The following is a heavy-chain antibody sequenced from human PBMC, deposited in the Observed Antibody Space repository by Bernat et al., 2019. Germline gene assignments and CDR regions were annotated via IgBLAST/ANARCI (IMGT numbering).Heavy chain of an antibody. V-gene: IGHV4-34*01. D-gene: IGHD6-13*01. CDR1: GGSFSGYY. CDR2: INHSGST. Sequence: QVQLQQWGAGLLKPSETLSLTCAVYGGSFSGYYWSWIRQPPGKGLEWIGEINHSGSTNYNPSLTSRVTISVDTSKNQFSLKLSSVTAADTAVYYCARGDPGIAHYYFDYWGQGTLVTVSS. CDR3: ARGDPGIAHYYFDY. J-gene: IGHJ4*02.